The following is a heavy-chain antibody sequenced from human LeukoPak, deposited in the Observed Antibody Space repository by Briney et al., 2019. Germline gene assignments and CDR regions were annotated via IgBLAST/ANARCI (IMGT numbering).Heavy chain of an antibody. D-gene: IGHD3-9*01. CDR1: GGSFSGYY. CDR3: AREFPSYDILTGYRYYFDY. Sequence: PSETLSLTCAVYGGSFSGYYWSWIRQPPGKGLEWIGEINHSGSTNYNPSLESRGTISVDTSKNPFSLKLSSVTAADTAVYYCAREFPSYDILTGYRYYFDYWGQGTLVTVSS. J-gene: IGHJ4*02. V-gene: IGHV4-34*01. CDR2: INHSGST.